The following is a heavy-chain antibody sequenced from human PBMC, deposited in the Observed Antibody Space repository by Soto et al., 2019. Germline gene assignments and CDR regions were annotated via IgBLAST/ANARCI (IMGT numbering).Heavy chain of an antibody. J-gene: IGHJ6*02. D-gene: IGHD2-2*01. Sequence: GGSLRLSCAASGFTFSSYGMHWVRQAPGKGLEWVAVISYDGSNKYYADSVKGRFTISRDNSKNTLYLQMNSLRAEDTAVYYCAKGQHCSTTSCYFYFYGMDVWGQGTKVTVSS. V-gene: IGHV3-30*18. CDR2: ISYDGSNK. CDR1: GFTFSSYG. CDR3: AKGQHCSTTSCYFYFYGMDV.